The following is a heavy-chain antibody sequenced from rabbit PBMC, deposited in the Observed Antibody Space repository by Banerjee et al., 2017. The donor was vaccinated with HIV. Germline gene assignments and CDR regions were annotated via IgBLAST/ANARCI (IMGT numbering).Heavy chain of an antibody. D-gene: IGHD1-1*01. V-gene: IGHV1S40*01. CDR1: GFSFSSSYY. Sequence: QSLEESGGDLVKPGASLTLTCTASGFSFSSSYYMCWVRQAPGKGLEWIACIYAGSSDITYYASWARGRFTISKTSSTTVTLQMTSLTAADTATYFCAGDSSRGDSSFYFNLWGPGTLVTVS. CDR2: IYAGSSDIT. J-gene: IGHJ4*01. CDR3: AGDSSRGDSSFYFNL.